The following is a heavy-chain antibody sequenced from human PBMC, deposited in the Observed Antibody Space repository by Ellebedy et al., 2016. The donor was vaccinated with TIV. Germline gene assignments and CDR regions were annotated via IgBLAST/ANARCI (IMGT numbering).Heavy chain of an antibody. D-gene: IGHD4-23*01. V-gene: IGHV3-23*03. CDR3: ARDAAGNGGKLDY. CDR2: IFSAADGGET. J-gene: IGHJ4*02. CDR1: GFSFTNYA. Sequence: GESLKISCAASGFSFTNYAMNWVRQAPGKGLEWVSVIFSAADGGETHYADSVKGRFTISRDSSKNTLYLQMNSLRAEDTAVYYCARDAAGNGGKLDYWGQGALVTVSS.